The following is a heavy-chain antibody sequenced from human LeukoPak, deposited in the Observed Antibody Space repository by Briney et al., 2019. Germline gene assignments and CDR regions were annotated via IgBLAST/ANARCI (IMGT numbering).Heavy chain of an antibody. CDR3: AGDAYSGYPADY. Sequence: GASVKVSCKASGYTFTSYYMHWVRQAPGQGLEWMGIINPSGGSTSYAQKFQGRVTMTRDTSTSTVYMELSSLRSEDTAVYYCAGDAYSGYPADYWGQGTLVTVSS. CDR1: GYTFTSYY. CDR2: INPSGGST. V-gene: IGHV1-46*01. D-gene: IGHD5-12*01. J-gene: IGHJ4*02.